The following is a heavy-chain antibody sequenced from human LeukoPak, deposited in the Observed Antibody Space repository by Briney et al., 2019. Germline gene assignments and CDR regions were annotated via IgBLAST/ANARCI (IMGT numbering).Heavy chain of an antibody. CDR2: MNPNSGNT. V-gene: IGHV1-8*01. J-gene: IGHJ4*02. Sequence: ASVKVSCKASGYTFTSYDINWVRQATGQGLEWMGWMNPNSGNTGYAQKFQGRVTMTRNTSISTAYMELSSLRSEDTAVYYCARAFRYSSSCCLYNDYWGQGTLVTVSS. CDR1: GYTFTSYD. D-gene: IGHD6-13*01. CDR3: ARAFRYSSSCCLYNDY.